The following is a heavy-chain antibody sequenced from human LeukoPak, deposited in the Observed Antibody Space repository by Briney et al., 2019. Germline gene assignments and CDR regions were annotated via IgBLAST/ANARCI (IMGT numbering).Heavy chain of an antibody. D-gene: IGHD3-10*01. CDR3: ARLTMVRGVTWGAFDY. Sequence: GSLRLPCAASGFTFSSYAMNWVRQAPGKGLERIGYIYYSGSTNYNPSLKSRVTISVDTSKNQFSLKLSSVTAADTAVYYCARLTMVRGVTWGAFDYWGQGTLVTVSS. J-gene: IGHJ4*02. CDR2: IYYSGST. V-gene: IGHV4-59*01. CDR1: GFTFSSYA.